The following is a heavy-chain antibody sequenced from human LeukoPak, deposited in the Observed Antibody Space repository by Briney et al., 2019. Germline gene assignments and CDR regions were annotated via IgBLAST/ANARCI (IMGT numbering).Heavy chain of an antibody. CDR2: INPNSGGT. CDR1: GYTFTSYY. Sequence: ASVKVSCKASGYTFTSYYMHWVRQAPGQGLEWMGWINPNSGGTNYAQKFQGRVTMTRDTSISTAYMELSRLRSDDTAVYYCASDPNYYDSSGPFDYWGQGTLVTVSS. D-gene: IGHD3-22*01. J-gene: IGHJ4*02. V-gene: IGHV1-2*02. CDR3: ASDPNYYDSSGPFDY.